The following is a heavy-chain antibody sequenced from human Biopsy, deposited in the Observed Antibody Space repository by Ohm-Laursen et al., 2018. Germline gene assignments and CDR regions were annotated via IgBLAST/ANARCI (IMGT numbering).Heavy chain of an antibody. CDR1: GGSISSYY. Sequence: SQTLSLTCTVSGGSISSYYWNWIRQPPGKGLEWIGNIYYSGTTDYSPSLKSRVTISIDKSKNQIFLKLSSVTAEDTAVYYCARDDAVTVIRGLYYWGQGALVTVSS. CDR2: IYYSGTT. J-gene: IGHJ4*02. V-gene: IGHV4-59*01. CDR3: ARDDAVTVIRGLYY. D-gene: IGHD2-21*02.